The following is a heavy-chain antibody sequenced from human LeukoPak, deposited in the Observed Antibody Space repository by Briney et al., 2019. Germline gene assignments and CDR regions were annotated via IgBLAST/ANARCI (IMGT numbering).Heavy chain of an antibody. CDR1: GFTFSSYA. Sequence: GGSLRLSCAASGFTFSSYAMSWVRQAPGKGLEWVSAISANGGSTYYADSVKGRFIISRDNSRSTLSLQMNSLRAEDTAVYYCAKRYCSSTSCYFDYWGQGTLVTVSS. D-gene: IGHD2-2*01. CDR3: AKRYCSSTSCYFDY. CDR2: ISANGGST. V-gene: IGHV3-23*01. J-gene: IGHJ4*02.